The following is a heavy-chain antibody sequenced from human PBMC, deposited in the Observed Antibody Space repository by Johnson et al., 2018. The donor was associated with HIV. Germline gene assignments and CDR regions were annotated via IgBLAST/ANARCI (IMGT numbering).Heavy chain of an antibody. CDR1: GFTVSSNY. J-gene: IGHJ3*02. CDR3: AREVGNAGAFDI. CDR2: IYSGGST. Sequence: MQLVESGGGVVRPGGSLRLSCAASGFTVSSNYMSWVRQAPGKGLEWVSVIYSGGSTYYADSVKGRFTISRDNSKNTLYLQMNSLRAEDTAVYYCAREVGNAGAFDIWGQGTMVTVSS. V-gene: IGHV3-66*01. D-gene: IGHD1-26*01.